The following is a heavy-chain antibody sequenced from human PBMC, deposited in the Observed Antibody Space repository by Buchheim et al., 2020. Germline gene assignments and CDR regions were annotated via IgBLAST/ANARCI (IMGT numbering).Heavy chain of an antibody. CDR3: ARLRSVTYFDS. CDR2: IYFPGST. Sequence: QVQLQESGPGLVKPSQTLSVTCTVSGASISSGPYYWPWLRKPPGKGLEYLGSIYFPGSTYYNPSLESRFPISVAPSMHQSSLEVSSVTAADTAVYYCARLRSVTYFDSWGPGTL. V-gene: IGHV4-31*03. D-gene: IGHD4-17*01. CDR1: GASISSGPYY. J-gene: IGHJ4*02.